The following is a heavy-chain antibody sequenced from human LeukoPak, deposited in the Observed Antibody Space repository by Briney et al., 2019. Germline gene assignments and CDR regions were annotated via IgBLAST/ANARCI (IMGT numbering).Heavy chain of an antibody. D-gene: IGHD1-14*01. J-gene: IGHJ3*02. CDR1: GGSISSSSYY. CDR3: ARNHHDASDI. V-gene: IGHV4-39*01. CDR2: IYYSGST. Sequence: SETLSLTCTVSGGSISSSSYYWGWIRQPPGKGLEWIGSIYYSGSTYYNPSLKSRVTISVDTSKNQFSLKLSSVTAADTAVYYCARNHHDASDIWGQGTMVTVSS.